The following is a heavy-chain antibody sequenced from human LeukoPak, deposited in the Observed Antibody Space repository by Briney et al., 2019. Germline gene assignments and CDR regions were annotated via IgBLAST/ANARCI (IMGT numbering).Heavy chain of an antibody. CDR3: AREKGSSNYDS. D-gene: IGHD4-11*01. V-gene: IGHV3-74*03. CDR1: GFTFNTYW. Sequence: GGSLRLSCAASGFTFNTYWIHWVRQVPGKGRVWVSRINGDGSSTAYADSVKGRFTISRDNAKNTLYLQMNSLRAEDTAVYYCAREKGSSNYDSWGQGTLVTVSS. J-gene: IGHJ5*01. CDR2: INGDGSST.